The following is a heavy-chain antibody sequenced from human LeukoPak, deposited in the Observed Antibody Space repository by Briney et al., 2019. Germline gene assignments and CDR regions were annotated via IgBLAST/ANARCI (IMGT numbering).Heavy chain of an antibody. V-gene: IGHV3-33*01. Sequence: GRSLRLSCAASGLTFSSYGIHWVRQAPGKGLEWVTLIWYDGSNKYYADSVKGRFTISRDNSKNTLYLQMNSLRAEDTAVYYCASDPRPGYCSGGSCSGFFDYWGQGTLVTVSS. J-gene: IGHJ4*02. D-gene: IGHD2-15*01. CDR3: ASDPRPGYCSGGSCSGFFDY. CDR2: IWYDGSNK. CDR1: GLTFSSYG.